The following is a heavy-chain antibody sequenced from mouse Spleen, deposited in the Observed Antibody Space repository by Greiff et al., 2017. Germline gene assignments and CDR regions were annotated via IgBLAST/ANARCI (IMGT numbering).Heavy chain of an antibody. CDR2: ISYDGSN. Sequence: EVKLQQSGPGLVKPSQSLSLTCSVTGYSITSGYYWNWIRQFPGNKLEWMGYISYDGSNNYNPSLKNRISITRDTSKNQFFLKLNSVTTEDTATYYCARGGGPPFAYWGQGTLVTVSA. V-gene: IGHV3-6*01. CDR3: ARGGGPPFAY. J-gene: IGHJ3*01. CDR1: GYSITSGYY.